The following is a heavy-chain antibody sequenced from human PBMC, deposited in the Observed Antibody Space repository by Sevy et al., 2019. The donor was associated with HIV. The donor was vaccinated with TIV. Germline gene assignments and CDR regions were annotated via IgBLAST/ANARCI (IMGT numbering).Heavy chain of an antibody. CDR3: ARDPYDGSFGAFDI. CDR1: NFIFRNYW. CDR2: IRHDGRDK. Sequence: GSLRLSCAASNFIFRNYWMSWVRQAPGKGLEWVANIRHDGRDKKYVGSVEGRFAISRDNAKNSLLLQMNSLRVEDTAVYYCARDPYDGSFGAFDIWGRGTVVTVSS. D-gene: IGHD3-3*01. J-gene: IGHJ3*02. V-gene: IGHV3-7*01.